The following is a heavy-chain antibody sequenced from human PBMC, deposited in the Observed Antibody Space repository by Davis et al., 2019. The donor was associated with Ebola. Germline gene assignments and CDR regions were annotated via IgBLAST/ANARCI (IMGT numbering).Heavy chain of an antibody. D-gene: IGHD3-10*01. CDR1: GFTFSSYS. CDR2: ISNSSSYI. Sequence: GESLKISCAASGFTFSSYSMNWVRQAPGKGLEWVSSISNSSSYIYYADSVKGRFTISRDNAKNSLYLQMNSLRAEDTAVYYCARDIGSGSYSMGSMVYYYYGMDVWGQGTTVTVSS. CDR3: ARDIGSGSYSMGSMVYYYYGMDV. J-gene: IGHJ6*02. V-gene: IGHV3-21*01.